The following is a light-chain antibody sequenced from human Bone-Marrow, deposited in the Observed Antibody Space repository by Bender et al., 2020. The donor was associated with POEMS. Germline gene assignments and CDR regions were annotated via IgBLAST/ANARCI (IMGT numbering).Light chain of an antibody. V-gene: IGLV1-47*01. Sequence: QSVLTQPPSASGTPGQRVTISCSGSSSNMGSNYVYWYQQLPGTAPKLLIYRNNLRPSGVPDRVSGSKSGTSASLAISGLRSEDEADYYCASWDEGLSESYAFGTGTKVTVL. CDR1: SSNMGSNY. CDR2: RNN. J-gene: IGLJ1*01. CDR3: ASWDEGLSESYA.